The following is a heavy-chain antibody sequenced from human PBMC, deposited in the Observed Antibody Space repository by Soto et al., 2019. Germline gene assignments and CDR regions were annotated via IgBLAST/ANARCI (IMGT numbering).Heavy chain of an antibody. J-gene: IGHJ5*02. CDR2: IYYSGTT. CDR3: ARGGRGFLGGWFDP. Sequence: QVRLQESGPGLVKPSQTLSLTCNVSGVSINDGDYYWSWLRQPPGKGLGWIGDIYYSGTTHYNPSVESRITVSVDLSKNQFSLRLNSVTAADTAVYYCARGGRGFLGGWFDPWGQGTLVTVS. D-gene: IGHD3-16*01. CDR1: GVSINDGDYY. V-gene: IGHV4-30-4*01.